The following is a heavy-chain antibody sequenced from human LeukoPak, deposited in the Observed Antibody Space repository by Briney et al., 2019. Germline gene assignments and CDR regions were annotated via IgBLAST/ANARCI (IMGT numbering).Heavy chain of an antibody. Sequence: ASVKVSCKASGYTFSGYYMYWVRQAPGQGLEWMGWITPNSGGTNYAQKFQGRVTMTRDTSISTAYMELSRLRSDDTAVYYCARGARGNWNDGFPSDAFDIWGQGTMVTVSS. CDR3: ARGARGNWNDGFPSDAFDI. CDR2: ITPNSGGT. CDR1: GYTFSGYY. V-gene: IGHV1-2*02. D-gene: IGHD1-1*01. J-gene: IGHJ3*02.